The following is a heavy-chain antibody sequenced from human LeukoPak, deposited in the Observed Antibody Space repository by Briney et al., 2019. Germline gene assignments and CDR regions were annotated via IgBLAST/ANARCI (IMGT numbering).Heavy chain of an antibody. D-gene: IGHD2-2*01. V-gene: IGHV3-21*01. CDR2: ITSSSSYI. Sequence: GGSLRLSCAASGFTLCIYSMNWVRQAPGKGLEWVSSITSSSSYIYYADSVKGRFTISRDNAKNSLYLQMNSLRAEDTAVYYCARDLEDMLVACDFDYWGQGTLVTVSS. J-gene: IGHJ4*02. CDR1: GFTLCIYS. CDR3: ARDLEDMLVACDFDY.